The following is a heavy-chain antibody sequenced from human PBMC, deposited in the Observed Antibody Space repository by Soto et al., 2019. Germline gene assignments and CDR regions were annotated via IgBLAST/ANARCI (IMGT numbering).Heavy chain of an antibody. CDR3: AKMEQQLVMSLDYYYGMDV. CDR2: IIPIFGTA. D-gene: IGHD6-13*01. CDR1: GGTFSSYA. J-gene: IGHJ6*02. V-gene: IGHV1-69*13. Sequence: SVKVSCKASGGTFSSYAISWVRQAPGQGLEWMGGIIPIFGTANYAQKFQGRVTITADESTSTAYMELSSLRSEDTAVYYCAKMEQQLVMSLDYYYGMDVWGQGTTVTVSS.